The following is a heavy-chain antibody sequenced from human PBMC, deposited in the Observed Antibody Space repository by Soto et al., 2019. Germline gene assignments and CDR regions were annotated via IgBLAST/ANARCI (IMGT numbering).Heavy chain of an antibody. Sequence: EVQLLASGGGLVQPGGSLRLSCAASGFPFSSYAMSWVRQAPGKGLEWVSAIGGSGGDTFYADSVKGRFTVSRANAENTLSLQLNSLRVEDTAIYYCARRTWRGRADYWGQGILVTVSS. V-gene: IGHV3-23*01. CDR1: GFPFSSYA. CDR2: IGGSGGDT. J-gene: IGHJ4*02. D-gene: IGHD3-3*01. CDR3: ARRTWRGRADY.